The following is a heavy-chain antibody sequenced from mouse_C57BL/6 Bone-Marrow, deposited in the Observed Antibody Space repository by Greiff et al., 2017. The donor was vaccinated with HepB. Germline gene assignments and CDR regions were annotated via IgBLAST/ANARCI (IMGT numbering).Heavy chain of an antibody. J-gene: IGHJ3*01. CDR1: GFTFSSYG. Sequence: EVQGVESGGDLVKPGGSLKLSCAASGFTFSSYGMSWVRQTPDKRLEWVATISSGGSYTYYPDSVKGRFTISRDNAKNTLYLQMSSLKSEDTAMYYCARAPYWGQGTLVTVSA. CDR3: ARAPY. V-gene: IGHV5-6*01. CDR2: ISSGGSYT.